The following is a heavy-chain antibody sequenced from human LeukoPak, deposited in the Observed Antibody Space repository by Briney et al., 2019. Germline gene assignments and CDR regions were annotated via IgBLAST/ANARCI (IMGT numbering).Heavy chain of an antibody. V-gene: IGHV4-4*07. CDR3: ARGVATRPYYFDY. CDR1: GGSFSTYY. J-gene: IGHJ4*02. CDR2: IYTSGTT. D-gene: IGHD5-12*01. Sequence: PSETLSLTCTVSGGSFSTYYWSWIRQPAGKGLEWIGHIYTSGTTNYNPSLKSRVTMSVDTSKNQFSLKLSSVTAADTAVYYCARGVATRPYYFDYWGQGTLVTVSS.